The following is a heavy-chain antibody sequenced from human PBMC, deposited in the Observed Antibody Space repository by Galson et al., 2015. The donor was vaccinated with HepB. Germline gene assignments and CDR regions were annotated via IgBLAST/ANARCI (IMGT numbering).Heavy chain of an antibody. D-gene: IGHD6-13*01. V-gene: IGHV3-30*02. CDR3: AKRGGRSSSWPFDY. Sequence: SLRLSCAASGFTFSTYGMYWVRQAPGKGLEWVAFIRYDGSNKYYADSVKGRFTISRDNSKNPLYLQMNSLRAEDTAVYYCAKRGGRSSSWPFDYWGQGTLVTVSS. CDR1: GFTFSTYG. CDR2: IRYDGSNK. J-gene: IGHJ4*02.